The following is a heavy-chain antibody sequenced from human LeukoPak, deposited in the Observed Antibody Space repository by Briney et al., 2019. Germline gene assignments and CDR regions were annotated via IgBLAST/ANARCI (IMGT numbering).Heavy chain of an antibody. CDR3: GRIRGSYLHWYFDL. J-gene: IGHJ2*01. D-gene: IGHD1-26*01. CDR1: GFTFSDHY. V-gene: IGHV3-72*01. CDR2: VRNKANSYIT. Sequence: GGSLRLFCAASGFTFSDHYMDWVRQAPGKGLEWVGRVRNKANSYITMYAASVKGRFTISRNDSENSLYLQMNSLKTEDTAVYYCGRIRGSYLHWYFDLWGRGTLVTVSS.